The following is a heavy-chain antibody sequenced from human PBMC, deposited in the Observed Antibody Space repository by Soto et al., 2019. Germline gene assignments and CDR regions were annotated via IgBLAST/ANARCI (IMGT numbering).Heavy chain of an antibody. CDR2: IYHSGITGST. J-gene: IGHJ5*02. Sequence: PSETLSLTCTVSGASISSYYWTWIRQPPGKGLEWIGYIYHSGITGSTNYNPSLKSRVTISVDTSEDQFSPILSSVTAADTAVYYCAGFSSSSLVDWFDPWGQGTLVTVSS. V-gene: IGHV4-59*01. D-gene: IGHD6-6*01. CDR3: AGFSSSSLVDWFDP. CDR1: GASISSYY.